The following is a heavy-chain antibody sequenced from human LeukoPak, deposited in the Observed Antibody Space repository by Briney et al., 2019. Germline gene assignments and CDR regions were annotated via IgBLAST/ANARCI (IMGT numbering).Heavy chain of an antibody. D-gene: IGHD2-2*01. CDR3: ARDWYHAIDY. CDR1: GFTFDDYG. CDR2: INWNGGST. J-gene: IGHJ4*02. V-gene: IGHV3-20*04. Sequence: GGSLRLSCAPSGFTFDDYGMNWVRRAPGKGLEWVSGINWNGGSTGYADSVKGRFTISRDNAKNSLYLQMNSLRAEDTAVYYCARDWYHAIDYWGQGTLVTVSS.